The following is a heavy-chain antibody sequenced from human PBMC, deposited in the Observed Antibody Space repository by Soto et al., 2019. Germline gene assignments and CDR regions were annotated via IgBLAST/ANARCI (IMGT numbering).Heavy chain of an antibody. Sequence: SVKVSCKASGGTFSICAIIWVRQAPGQGLEWMGGIIPIFGTANYAQKFQGRVTITADESTSTAYMELSSLRSEDTAVYYCARDQTIFGVVMDVWGQGTTVTVSS. J-gene: IGHJ6*02. CDR3: ARDQTIFGVVMDV. D-gene: IGHD3-3*01. CDR1: GGTFSICA. V-gene: IGHV1-69*13. CDR2: IIPIFGTA.